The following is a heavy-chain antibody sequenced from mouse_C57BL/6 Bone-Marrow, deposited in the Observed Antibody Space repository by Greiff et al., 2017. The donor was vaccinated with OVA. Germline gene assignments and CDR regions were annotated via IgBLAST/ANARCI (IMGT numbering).Heavy chain of an antibody. J-gene: IGHJ2*01. CDR1: GYTFTSYW. D-gene: IGHD2-1*01. V-gene: IGHV1-74*01. CDR2: IHPSDSDT. Sequence: QVQLKQPGAELVKPGASVKVSCKASGYTFTSYWMHWVKQRPGQGLEWIGRIHPSDSDTNYNQKFKGKATLTVDKSSSTAYMQLSSLTSEDSAVYYCAINYYGNWGGYWGQGTTLTVSS. CDR3: AINYYGNWGGY.